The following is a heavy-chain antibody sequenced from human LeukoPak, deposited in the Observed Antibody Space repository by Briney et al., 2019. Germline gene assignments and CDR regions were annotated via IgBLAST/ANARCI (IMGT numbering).Heavy chain of an antibody. Sequence: GGSLRLSCAASGLAFSSYSMNWVRQAPGKGLEWVSSISSSSSYIYYADSVKGRFTISRDNAKNSLYLQMNSLRAEDTAVHYCASWAAVAGTGGDYWGQGTLVTVSS. CDR1: GLAFSSYS. V-gene: IGHV3-21*01. CDR3: ASWAAVAGTGGDY. CDR2: ISSSSSYI. D-gene: IGHD6-19*01. J-gene: IGHJ4*02.